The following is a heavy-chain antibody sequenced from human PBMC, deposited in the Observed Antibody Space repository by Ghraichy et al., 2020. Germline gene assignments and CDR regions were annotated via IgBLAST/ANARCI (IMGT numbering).Heavy chain of an antibody. Sequence: GESLNISCAASGFTFSNYWMTWFRQAPGKGLEWVANMNQDGSEIHYQDSVRGRFTISRDNAKTSLTLQMNSLRAEDTAVYYCARGEGFLTDYWGQGTQVTVSS. CDR1: GFTFSNYW. CDR3: ARGEGFLTDY. V-gene: IGHV3-7*01. D-gene: IGHD3-10*01. J-gene: IGHJ4*02. CDR2: MNQDGSEI.